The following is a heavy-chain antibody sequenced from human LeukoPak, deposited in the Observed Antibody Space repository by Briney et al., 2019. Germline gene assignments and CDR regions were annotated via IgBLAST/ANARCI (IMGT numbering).Heavy chain of an antibody. D-gene: IGHD6-19*01. V-gene: IGHV3-23*01. CDR3: AKDRLTYSSGWSSFDY. Sequence: GGSLRLSCVASGFTFSNYAMSWVRQTPGKGLEWVSSISGSGGSTYYADSVKGRFTISRDNSKNTLYLQMNSLRAEDTAVYYCAKDRLTYSSGWSSFDYWGQGTLVTVSS. CDR1: GFTFSNYA. CDR2: ISGSGGST. J-gene: IGHJ4*02.